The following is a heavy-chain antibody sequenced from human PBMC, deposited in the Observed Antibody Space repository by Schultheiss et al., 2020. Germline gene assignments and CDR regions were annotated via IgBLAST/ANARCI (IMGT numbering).Heavy chain of an antibody. Sequence: GGSLRLSCAASGFTFSSYAMTWVRQAPGKGLEWVSAISGSGGSTYYADSVKGRFTISRDNSKNTLYLQMNSLRAEDTAVYYCARLGYSSSWDADDAFDIWRQGTMVTAS. CDR2: ISGSGGST. CDR3: ARLGYSSSWDADDAFDI. CDR1: GFTFSSYA. V-gene: IGHV3-23*01. J-gene: IGHJ3*02. D-gene: IGHD6-13*01.